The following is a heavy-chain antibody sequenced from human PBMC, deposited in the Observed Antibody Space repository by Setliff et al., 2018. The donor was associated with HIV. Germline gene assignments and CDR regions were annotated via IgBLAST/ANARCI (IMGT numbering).Heavy chain of an antibody. CDR3: ARSRSTRDAFDI. D-gene: IGHD2-2*01. CDR2: ISSSGSYI. J-gene: IGHJ3*02. CDR1: GFSFFNFA. V-gene: IGHV3-21*01. Sequence: GGSLRFSCATSGFSFFNFALNWVRQAPGKGLEWVSSISSSGSYIYYADSVKGRFTISRDDATKSLFLQMDSLRAEDTAVYYCARSRSTRDAFDIWGQGTMVTVSS.